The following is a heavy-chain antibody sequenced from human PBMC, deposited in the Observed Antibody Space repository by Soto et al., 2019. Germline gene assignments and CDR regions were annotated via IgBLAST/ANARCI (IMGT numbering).Heavy chain of an antibody. J-gene: IGHJ4*02. Sequence: GGSLRLSCSASGFTFSSYALHWVRQAPGKGLEYVSVISPDGGSTYYADSVKGRFTVSRDNSKNTLYLQMNNLRADDTAVYYCMKGGIPRRYNIPKVDFDYWGQGSLVTV. CDR2: ISPDGGST. CDR1: GFTFSSYA. V-gene: IGHV3-64D*06. D-gene: IGHD1-1*01. CDR3: MKGGIPRRYNIPKVDFDY.